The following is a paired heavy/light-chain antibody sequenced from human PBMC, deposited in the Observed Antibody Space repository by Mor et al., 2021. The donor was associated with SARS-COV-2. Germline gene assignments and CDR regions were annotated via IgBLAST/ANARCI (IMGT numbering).Heavy chain of an antibody. CDR2: ISNSGTSI. Sequence: EVQLLESGGGLVQPGGSLRLSCAASGFTFSSSAMSWVRQAPGKGLEWVSGISNSGTSIDYADSVKGRFTISRDNSKNTLYLQMNSLRAEDTAVYYCAKDGGLLWFGELSVWGQGTTVTVSS. CDR3: AKDGGLLWFGELSV. V-gene: IGHV3-23*01. CDR1: GFTFSSSA. J-gene: IGHJ6*02. D-gene: IGHD3-10*01.
Light chain of an antibody. CDR1: SSNIGAGFD. Sequence: QSVLTQPPSVSGAPGQRVTISCTGSSSNIGAGFDVHWYQQLPGTAPKLLIYGNSNRPSGVPDRFSGSKSGTSASLAITGLQAEDEADYYCQSYDSSLSGSVFGGGTKLTVL. J-gene: IGLJ2*01. CDR2: GNS. CDR3: QSYDSSLSGSV. V-gene: IGLV1-40*01.